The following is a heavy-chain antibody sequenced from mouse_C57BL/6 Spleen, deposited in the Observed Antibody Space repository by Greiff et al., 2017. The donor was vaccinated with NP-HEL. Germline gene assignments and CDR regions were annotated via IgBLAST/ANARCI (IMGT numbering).Heavy chain of an antibody. V-gene: IGHV14-2*01. CDR3: ARGGYDGDWYFDV. D-gene: IGHD2-2*01. CDR1: GFNIKDYY. CDR2: IDPEDGET. Sequence: EVKLQQSGAELVKPGASVKLSCTASGFNIKDYYMHWVKQRTEQGLEWIGRIDPEDGETKYAPKFQGKATITADTSSNTAYLQLSSLTSEDTAVYYCARGGYDGDWYFDVWGTGTTVTVSS. J-gene: IGHJ1*03.